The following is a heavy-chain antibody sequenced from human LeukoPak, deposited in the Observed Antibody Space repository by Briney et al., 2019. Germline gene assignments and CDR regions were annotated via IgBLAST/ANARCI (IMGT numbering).Heavy chain of an antibody. J-gene: IGHJ4*02. D-gene: IGHD3-22*01. CDR3: ARATFYYDSSGPNDYYFDY. CDR2: INPDSGGT. V-gene: IGHV1-2*06. CDR1: GGTFSDYV. Sequence: GASVKVSCKASGGTFSDYVITWVRQAPGQGLEWMGRINPDSGGTNYAQKFQGRVTMTRDTSISTVSMELSRLRSDDTAVYYCARATFYYDSSGPNDYYFDYWGQGTLVTVSS.